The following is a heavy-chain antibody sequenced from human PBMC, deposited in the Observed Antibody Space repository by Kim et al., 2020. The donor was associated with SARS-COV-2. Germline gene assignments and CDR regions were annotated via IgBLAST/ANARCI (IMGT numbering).Heavy chain of an antibody. CDR3: ARDGGLELAGSFDY. Sequence: SVKVSCKASGDTFTSYAMNWVRQAPGQGLEWMGRIIPILGIANYAQKFQGRVTITADTSTNTAYMELSSLRSEDTAVYYCARDGGLELAGSFDYWSDGT. CDR1: GDTFTSYA. D-gene: IGHD6-19*01. V-gene: IGHV1-69*04. J-gene: IGHJ4*01. CDR2: IIPILGIA.